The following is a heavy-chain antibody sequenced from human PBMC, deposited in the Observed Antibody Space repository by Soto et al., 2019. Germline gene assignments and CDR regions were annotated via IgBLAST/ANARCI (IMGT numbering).Heavy chain of an antibody. CDR1: GGSISSSNW. Sequence: PSETLSLTCAVSGGSISSSNWWSWVRQPPGKGLEWIGEIYHSGSTNYNPSLKSRVTISVDKSKNQFSLKLSSVTAADTAVYYCARQPGYYDILTGYSKYYFDYWGQGTPVTVSS. D-gene: IGHD3-9*01. J-gene: IGHJ4*02. CDR3: ARQPGYYDILTGYSKYYFDY. CDR2: IYHSGST. V-gene: IGHV4-4*02.